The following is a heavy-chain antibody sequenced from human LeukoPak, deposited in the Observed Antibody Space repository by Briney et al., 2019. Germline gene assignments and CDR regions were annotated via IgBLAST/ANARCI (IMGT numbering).Heavy chain of an antibody. J-gene: IGHJ4*02. D-gene: IGHD1-1*01. Sequence: SETLSLTCAVSGDSVSSSNYYWSWIRQPPGKGLKWIGYIYYGGNTDYNPSLQSRVTISVDTSKSQFSLKLSSVTAADTAVYYCARLTRRSGNYFDYWGQGTLVTVSS. CDR1: GDSVSSSNYY. CDR2: IYYGGNT. CDR3: ARLTRRSGNYFDY. V-gene: IGHV4-61*01.